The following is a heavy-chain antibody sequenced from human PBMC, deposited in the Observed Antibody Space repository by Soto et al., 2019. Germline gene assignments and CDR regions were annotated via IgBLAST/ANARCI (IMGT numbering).Heavy chain of an antibody. J-gene: IGHJ6*01. CDR1: GGTFSSYT. CDR3: ASFTSMGMDV. CDR2: IIPILGIA. Sequence: QVQLVQSGAEVKKPGSSVKVSCKASGGTFSSYTISWVRQAPGQGLEWMGRIIPILGIANYAQKFQGRVTLAADNSTSTAYMALSSLRSEVTAVYYCASFTSMGMDVWGQGTTVTVYS. D-gene: IGHD3-3*01. V-gene: IGHV1-69*02.